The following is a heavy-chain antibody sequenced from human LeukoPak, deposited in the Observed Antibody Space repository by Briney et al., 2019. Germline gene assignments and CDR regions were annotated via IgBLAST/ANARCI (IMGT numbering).Heavy chain of an antibody. V-gene: IGHV4-39*01. D-gene: IGHD5-24*01. CDR3: ARHRSGWLQSSFDY. J-gene: IGHJ4*02. Sequence: PSETLSLTCNVSGGSISSSSYYWGWIRQPPGKGLEWIGSIYYSGSSFDNPALKSRVTISVDTSKNQFSLKLSSVTAADTAVYYCARHRSGWLQSSFDYWGQGALVTVSS. CDR2: IYYSGSS. CDR1: GGSISSSSYY.